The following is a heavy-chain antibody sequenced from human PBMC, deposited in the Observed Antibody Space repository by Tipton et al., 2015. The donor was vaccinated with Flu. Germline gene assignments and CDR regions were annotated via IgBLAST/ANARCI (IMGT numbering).Heavy chain of an antibody. CDR1: GGSLSSYY. CDR3: ARGPRDSGTGSLGLPFGP. Sequence: TLSLTCTVSGGSLSSYYWSWIRQSAGKGLEWIGRIYSSGNTKYSPSFKSRVTMSVDTSKNQFSLNLNSVTAADTAVYFCARGPRDSGTGSLGLPFGPCGRGTLVTVSS. D-gene: IGHD3-10*01. J-gene: IGHJ5*02. CDR2: IYSSGNT. V-gene: IGHV4-4*07.